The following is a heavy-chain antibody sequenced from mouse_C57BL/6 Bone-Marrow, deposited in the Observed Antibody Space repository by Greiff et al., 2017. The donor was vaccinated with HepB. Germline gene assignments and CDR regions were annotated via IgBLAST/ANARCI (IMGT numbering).Heavy chain of an antibody. D-gene: IGHD2-1*01. CDR2: IYPGDGDT. Sequence: QVQLQQSGAELVKPGASVKISCKASGYAFSSYWMNWVKQRPGKGLEWIGQIYPGDGDTNYNGKFKGKATLTADKSSSTAYMQLSSLTSEDSAVYYCARTLWYPHYYAMDYWGQGTSVTVSS. CDR1: GYAFSSYW. CDR3: ARTLWYPHYYAMDY. V-gene: IGHV1-80*01. J-gene: IGHJ4*01.